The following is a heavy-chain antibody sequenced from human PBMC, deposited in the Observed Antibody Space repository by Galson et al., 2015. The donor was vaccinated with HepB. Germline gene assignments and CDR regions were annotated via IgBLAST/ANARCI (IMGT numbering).Heavy chain of an antibody. V-gene: IGHV6-1*01. J-gene: IGHJ4*02. CDR3: ARGGGDSNSAYFDY. D-gene: IGHD2-21*02. CDR2: TYYRSKWYN. Sequence: CAISGDSVSSNSAFWNWIRQSPSRGLEWLGRTYYRSKWYNDYAVSVKSRITINPDTSKNQFSLQLNSVTPEDTAVYYCARGGGDSNSAYFDYWGQGTLVTVST. CDR1: GDSVSSNSAF.